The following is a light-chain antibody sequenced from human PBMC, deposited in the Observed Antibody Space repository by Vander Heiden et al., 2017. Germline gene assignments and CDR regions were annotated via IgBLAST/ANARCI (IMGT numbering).Light chain of an antibody. V-gene: IGKV1-5*01. CDR1: QSISSW. CDR3: QQYNSYPS. J-gene: IGKJ4*01. Sequence: DIQMTQSPSTLSASVGDRVTITCRASQSISSWLAWYQRKPGKAPKLLIYDASSLESGVPSRFSGSGSGTEFTLTISSLQPDDFATYYCQQYNSYPSFGGGTKVEIK. CDR2: DAS.